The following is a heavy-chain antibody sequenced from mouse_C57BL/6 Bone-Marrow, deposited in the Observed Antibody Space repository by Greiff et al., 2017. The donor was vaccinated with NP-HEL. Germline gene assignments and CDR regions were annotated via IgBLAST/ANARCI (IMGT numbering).Heavy chain of an antibody. CDR2: INPYNGDT. D-gene: IGHD1-1*01. CDR1: GYSFTGYF. V-gene: IGHV1-20*01. J-gene: IGHJ4*01. CDR3: ARWGTTVVAYYYAMDY. Sequence: EVKLVESGPELVKPGDSVKISCKASGYSFTGYFMNWVMQSHGKSLEWIGRINPYNGDTFYNQKFKGKATLTVDKSSSTAHMELRSLTSEDSAVYYCARWGTTVVAYYYAMDYWGQGTSVTVSS.